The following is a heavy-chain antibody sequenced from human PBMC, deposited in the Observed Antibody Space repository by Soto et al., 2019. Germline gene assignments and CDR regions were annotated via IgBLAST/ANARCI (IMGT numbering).Heavy chain of an antibody. D-gene: IGHD2-15*01. CDR1: GFTVSSNY. V-gene: IGHV3-66*04. CDR2: IYSGGST. J-gene: IGHJ6*03. Sequence: GGSLRLSCAASGFTVSSNYMSWVRQAPGKGLEWVSVIYSGGSTYYADSVKGRFTISRDNSKNTLYLQMNSLRAEDTAVYYCASQLPTPVYYYYYYMDVWGKGTTVTVSS. CDR3: ASQLPTPVYYYYYYMDV.